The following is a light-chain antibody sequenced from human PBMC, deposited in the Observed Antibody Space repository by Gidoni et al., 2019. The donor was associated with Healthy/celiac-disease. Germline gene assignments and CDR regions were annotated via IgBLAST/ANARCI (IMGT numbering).Light chain of an antibody. Sequence: EIVLTQYPGTLSLSPGERATLSCRDSQSVSSGYLAWYQHKPGQAPRLLIYGASSRATGIPDRCSGRGSGTDFTLTISRLEPEDFAVYYCQQYGSSPLTFGGGTTVEI. V-gene: IGKV3-20*01. CDR2: GAS. CDR3: QQYGSSPLT. CDR1: QSVSSGY. J-gene: IGKJ4*01.